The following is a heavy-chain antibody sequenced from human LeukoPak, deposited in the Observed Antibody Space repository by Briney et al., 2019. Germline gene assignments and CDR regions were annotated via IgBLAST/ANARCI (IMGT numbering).Heavy chain of an antibody. CDR2: IKEDGSKK. D-gene: IGHD6-6*01. J-gene: IGHJ5*02. Sequence: GGSLRLSCTTSGFTFSNYYMNWVRQAPGKGLEWVANIKEDGSKKNYVDSVKGRFTVSRDNAERALYLQMNSLRVEDTAVYYCVRDRPHNWFDPWGQGTLVTVSS. CDR1: GFTFSNYY. V-gene: IGHV3-7*01. CDR3: VRDRPHNWFDP.